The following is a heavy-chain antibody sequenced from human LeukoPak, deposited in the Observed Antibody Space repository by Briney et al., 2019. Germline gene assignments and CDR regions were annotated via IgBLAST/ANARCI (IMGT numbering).Heavy chain of an antibody. CDR1: GGSISSSSYY. CDR3: ARLSQLVFAFDI. J-gene: IGHJ3*02. D-gene: IGHD6-13*01. Sequence: SETLSLTCTVSGGSISSSSYYWGWIRQPPGKGLEWIGSIYYSGSTYYNPSLKRRVTISVDTSKNQFSLKLSSVTAADTAVYYCARLSQLVFAFDIWGQGTMVTVSS. V-gene: IGHV4-39*01. CDR2: IYYSGST.